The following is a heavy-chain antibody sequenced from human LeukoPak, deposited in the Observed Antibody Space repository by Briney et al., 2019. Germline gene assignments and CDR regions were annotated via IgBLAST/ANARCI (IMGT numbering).Heavy chain of an antibody. J-gene: IGHJ4*02. CDR3: AKVRIYYYDSSSGGYFDY. D-gene: IGHD3-22*01. CDR2: ISGSGGST. Sequence: GGSLRLSCAASGFTFSSYAMSWVRQAPGKGLEWVSAISGSGGSTYYADSVKGRFTISRDNSKNTLYLQMNSLRAEDTAVYYCAKVRIYYYDSSSGGYFDYWGQGTLVTVSS. V-gene: IGHV3-23*01. CDR1: GFTFSSYA.